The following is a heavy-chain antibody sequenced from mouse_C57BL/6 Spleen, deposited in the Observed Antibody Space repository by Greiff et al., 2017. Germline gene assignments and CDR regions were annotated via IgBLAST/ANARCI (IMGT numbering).Heavy chain of an antibody. J-gene: IGHJ3*01. CDR1: GYTFTSSW. D-gene: IGHD3-2*02. V-gene: IGHV1-5*01. CDR3: TRDPSHSSGSGFAY. CDR2: IYPGNSDT. Sequence: EVQLQQSGTVLARPGASVKMSCKTSGYTFTSSWMHWVKQRHGPGLEWIGAIYPGNSDTSYNTKFKGKAKLTAVTSGGTANRELSSLTNEDSAGYYCTRDPSHSSGSGFAYWGQGTLVTVSA.